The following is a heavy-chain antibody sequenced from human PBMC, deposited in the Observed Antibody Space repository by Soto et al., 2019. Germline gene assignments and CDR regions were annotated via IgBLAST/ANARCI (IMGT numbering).Heavy chain of an antibody. CDR3: ARSSKGFRSSSSFRFDY. V-gene: IGHV1-69*13. D-gene: IGHD6-6*01. Sequence: SVKVSCKASGGTFSSYAISWVRQAPGQGLEWMGGIIPIFGTANYAQKFQGRVTITADESTSTAYMELSSLGSEDTAVYYCARSSKGFRSSSSFRFDYWGQGTLVTVSS. CDR2: IIPIFGTA. CDR1: GGTFSSYA. J-gene: IGHJ4*02.